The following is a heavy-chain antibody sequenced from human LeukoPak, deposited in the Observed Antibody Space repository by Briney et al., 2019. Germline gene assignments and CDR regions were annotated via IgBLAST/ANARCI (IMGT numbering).Heavy chain of an antibody. CDR2: IYSGGST. J-gene: IGHJ3*02. CDR3: ASSLARGYDSSGYLGGAFDI. D-gene: IGHD3-22*01. Sequence: GGSLRLSCAASGFTVSSNYMSWVRQAPGKGLEWVSVIYSGGSTYYADSVKGRFTISRDNSKNTLYLQMNSLRAEDTAVYYCASSLARGYDSSGYLGGAFDIWGQGTMVTVSS. V-gene: IGHV3-53*01. CDR1: GFTVSSNY.